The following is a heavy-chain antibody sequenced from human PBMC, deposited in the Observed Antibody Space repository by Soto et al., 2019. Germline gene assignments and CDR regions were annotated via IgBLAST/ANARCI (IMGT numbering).Heavy chain of an antibody. J-gene: IGHJ6*02. V-gene: IGHV1-69*12. CDR2: IIPIFRTA. CDR1: GGTFSSYA. CDR3: ATHTVVTPGNYYSGMDV. Sequence: QVQLVQSGAEVKKPGSSVKVSCKASGGTFSSYAISWVRQAPGQGLEWMGGIIPIFRTADYAQKFQGRVTITADDSTSTAYMEVSSLRSEDTAVYYCATHTVVTPGNYYSGMDVWGQGTTVTVSS. D-gene: IGHD2-21*02.